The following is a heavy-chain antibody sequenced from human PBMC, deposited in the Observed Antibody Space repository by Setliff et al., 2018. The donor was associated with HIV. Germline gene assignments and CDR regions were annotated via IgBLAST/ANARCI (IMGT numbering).Heavy chain of an antibody. D-gene: IGHD3-10*01. CDR1: GDSVNNDYYY. J-gene: IGHJ3*02. CDR2: FSADGSA. Sequence: SETLSLTCTVSGDSVNNDYYYWTWIRQPAAKGLEWIGRFSADGSANYNPSLKGRVSISVDSSNNEFSLHLKYLTAADTAVYYCARDPWFGELSDAFDIWGQGTMVTVSS. V-gene: IGHV4-61*02. CDR3: ARDPWFGELSDAFDI.